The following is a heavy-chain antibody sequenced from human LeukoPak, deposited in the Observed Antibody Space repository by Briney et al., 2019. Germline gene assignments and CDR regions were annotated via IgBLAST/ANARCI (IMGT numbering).Heavy chain of an antibody. CDR2: MNPNSGAT. Sequence: AASVKVSCKASGYTFTSYDFNWLRQATGQGPEWMGWMNPNSGATGYAQKFQGRVTMTRSASINTAYMELTNLRSEDTAVYYCAYGYSSGWYYFDYWGQGTLVTVSS. CDR3: AYGYSSGWYYFDY. D-gene: IGHD6-19*01. V-gene: IGHV1-8*01. J-gene: IGHJ4*02. CDR1: GYTFTSYD.